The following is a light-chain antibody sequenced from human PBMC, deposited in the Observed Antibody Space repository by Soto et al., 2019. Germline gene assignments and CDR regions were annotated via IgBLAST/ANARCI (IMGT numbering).Light chain of an antibody. V-gene: IGKV3-20*01. J-gene: IGKJ5*01. CDR2: GAS. Sequence: DIVFTQSPVTLSLSRGERATLSCTARQSVSSNYLAWYQQKPGQAPRLLIYGASSRATGIPDRFSGSGSGTDFTLTISRREPEDFAVYYCQQYGSSSLTFGQGTRLEIK. CDR1: QSVSSNY. CDR3: QQYGSSSLT.